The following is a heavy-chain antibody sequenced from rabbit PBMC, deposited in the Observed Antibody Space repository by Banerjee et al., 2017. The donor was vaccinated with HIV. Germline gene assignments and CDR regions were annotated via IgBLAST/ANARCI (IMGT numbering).Heavy chain of an antibody. CDR3: ARDLDAGDAGYGYVLFNL. CDR2: INSSSRNV. CDR1: GFSFSNKYV. Sequence: QEQLEESGGDLVKPEGSLTLTCTASGFSFSNKYVMCWVRQAPGKGLEWIGCINSSSRNVVYASWAKGRFTISRTSSTTVTLQMTSLTAADTATYFCARDLDAGDAGYGYVLFNLWGQGTLVTVS. D-gene: IGHD6-1*01. J-gene: IGHJ4*01. V-gene: IGHV1S45*01.